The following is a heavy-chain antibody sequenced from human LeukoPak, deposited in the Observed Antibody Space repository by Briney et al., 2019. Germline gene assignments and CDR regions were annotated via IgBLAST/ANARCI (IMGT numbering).Heavy chain of an antibody. J-gene: IGHJ4*02. D-gene: IGHD1-1*01. CDR1: EFTFSKYA. CDR3: AKRGTGTYYGIDY. CDR2: ISGSGSST. V-gene: IGHV3-23*01. Sequence: GGSLRLSCAASEFTFSKYAMTWVRQAPGKGLEWVSAISGSGSSTYYADSVKGRFTISRDNSKNTPYLQMNSLRAEDTAVYYLAKRGTGTYYGIDYWGQGTLVTVSS.